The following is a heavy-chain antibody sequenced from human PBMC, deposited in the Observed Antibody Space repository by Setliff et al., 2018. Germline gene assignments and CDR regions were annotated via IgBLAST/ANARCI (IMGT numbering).Heavy chain of an antibody. J-gene: IGHJ4*02. V-gene: IGHV4-39*07. Sequence: SETLSLTCTVSGGSISSSSYYWGWIRQPPGKGLEWIGSIYYSGSTYYNLSLKSRVTISVDTSKNQFSLKLSSVTAADTAVYYCARDRITIFGVVIPFDYWGQGTLVTVSS. CDR1: GGSISSSSYY. CDR2: IYYSGST. CDR3: ARDRITIFGVVIPFDY. D-gene: IGHD3-3*01.